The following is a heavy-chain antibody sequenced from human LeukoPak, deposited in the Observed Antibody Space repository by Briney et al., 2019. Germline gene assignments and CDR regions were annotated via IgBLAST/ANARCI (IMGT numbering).Heavy chain of an antibody. V-gene: IGHV3-7*04. Sequence: GESLRLSCAASGFSFTTYWMSWVRQAPGKGLEWVANINQDGTEKYYVDSVKGRFTISRDNAKNSLFLQMNSLRAEDTAVYYCARGSFLITFGGFIGWGQGTLVTVSS. D-gene: IGHD3-16*02. CDR3: ARGSFLITFGGFIG. CDR1: GFSFTTYW. J-gene: IGHJ4*02. CDR2: INQDGTEK.